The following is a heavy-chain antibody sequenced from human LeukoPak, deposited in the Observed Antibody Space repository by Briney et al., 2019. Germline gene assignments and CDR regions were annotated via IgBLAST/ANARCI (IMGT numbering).Heavy chain of an antibody. J-gene: IGHJ4*02. V-gene: IGHV1-69*05. CDR1: GGTFSSYA. Sequence: SVKVSCKASGGTFSSYAISWVRQAPGQGLEWMGGIIPIFGTANYAQKFQGRVTITTDESTSTAYMELSSLRSEDTAVYYCATGEGYYYGSGSLFDYWGQGTLVAVSS. CDR3: ATGEGYYYGSGSLFDY. CDR2: IIPIFGTA. D-gene: IGHD3-10*01.